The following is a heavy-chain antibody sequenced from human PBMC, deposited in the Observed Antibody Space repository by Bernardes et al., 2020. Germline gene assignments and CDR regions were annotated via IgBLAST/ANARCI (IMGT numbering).Heavy chain of an antibody. CDR3: AISIAARPSREYFQH. CDR1: GFTFSSYS. J-gene: IGHJ1*01. V-gene: IGHV3-21*01. Sequence: VGSLRLSCAASGFTFSSYSMNWVRQAPGKGLEWVSSISSSSYIYYADSVKGRFTISRDNAKNSLYLQMNSLRAEDTAVYYCAISIAARPSREYFQHWGQGTLVTVSS. CDR2: ISSSSYI. D-gene: IGHD6-6*01.